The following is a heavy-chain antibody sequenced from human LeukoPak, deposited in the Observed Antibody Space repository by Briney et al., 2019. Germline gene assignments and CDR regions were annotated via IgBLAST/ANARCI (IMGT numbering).Heavy chain of an antibody. D-gene: IGHD3-22*01. V-gene: IGHV4-59*12. Sequence: PSETLSLTCAVSGGSISSYYWSWIRQPPGKGLEWIGYIYYSGSTNYNPSLKSRVTISVDTSKNQFSLKLSSVTAADTAVYYCAGGFDSSGYPHDYWGQGTLVTVSS. CDR2: IYYSGST. CDR3: AGGFDSSGYPHDY. J-gene: IGHJ4*02. CDR1: GGSISSYY.